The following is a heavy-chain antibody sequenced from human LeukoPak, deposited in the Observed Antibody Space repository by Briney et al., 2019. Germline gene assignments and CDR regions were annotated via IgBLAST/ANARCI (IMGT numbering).Heavy chain of an antibody. CDR2: ISAYNGNT. D-gene: IGHD5-18*01. Sequence: ASVKVSCKASGYTFTSYGISWVRQAPGQGLEWMGWISAYNGNTNYAQKLQGRVTMTTDTSTSTAYMELSSLRSEDTAVYYCARYTPRPVRWDTAMVTGNWFDPWGQGTLVTVSS. CDR3: ARYTPRPVRWDTAMVTGNWFDP. CDR1: GYTFTSYG. V-gene: IGHV1-18*01. J-gene: IGHJ5*02.